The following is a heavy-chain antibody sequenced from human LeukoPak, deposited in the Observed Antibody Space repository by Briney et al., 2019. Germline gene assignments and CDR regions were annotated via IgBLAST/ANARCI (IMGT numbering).Heavy chain of an antibody. J-gene: IGHJ6*02. V-gene: IGHV1-69*13. Sequence: SVEVSCKASGGTFSSYAISWVRQAPGQGLEWMGGIIPIFGTANYAQKFQGRVTITADESTSTAYMELSSLRSEDTAVYYCASSTGAHYYYYGMDVWGQGTTVTASS. CDR2: IIPIFGTA. CDR1: GGTFSSYA. D-gene: IGHD1-26*01. CDR3: ASSTGAHYYYYGMDV.